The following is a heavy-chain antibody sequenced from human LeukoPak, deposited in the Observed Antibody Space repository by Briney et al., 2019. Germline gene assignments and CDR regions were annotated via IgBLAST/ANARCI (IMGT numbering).Heavy chain of an antibody. CDR3: ARNGAPFSYDIRVYYSVPDVFDI. CDR2: INPNSGGT. V-gene: IGHV1-2*02. Sequence: ASVKVSCKASGYTFTGYYMHWVRQAPGQGLEWMGWINPNSGGTNYAQKFQGRVTMTRDTSISTAYMELSRLRSDDTAVYYCARNGAPFSYDIRVYYSVPDVFDIWGQGTLFTF. D-gene: IGHD3-22*01. CDR1: GYTFTGYY. J-gene: IGHJ3*02.